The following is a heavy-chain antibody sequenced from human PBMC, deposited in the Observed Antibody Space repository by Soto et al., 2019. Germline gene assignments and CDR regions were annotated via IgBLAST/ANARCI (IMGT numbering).Heavy chain of an antibody. CDR3: AHLTHFYDYIWGSYRLRYYFDY. Sequence: QITLKESGPTLVKPTQTLTLTCTFSGFSLSTSGVGVGWIRQPPGKALEWLALIYWDDDKRYSPSLKSRLTITEDTSKNQVVLTMTNMDPVDTATYYCAHLTHFYDYIWGSYRLRYYFDYWGQGTLVTVSS. CDR2: IYWDDDK. CDR1: GFSLSTSGVG. J-gene: IGHJ4*02. V-gene: IGHV2-5*02. D-gene: IGHD3-16*02.